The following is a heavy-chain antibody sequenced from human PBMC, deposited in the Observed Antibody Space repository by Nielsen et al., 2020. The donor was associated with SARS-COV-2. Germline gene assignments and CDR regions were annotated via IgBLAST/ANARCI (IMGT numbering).Heavy chain of an antibody. CDR1: GGSISSYY. CDR3: ARLSYYYDSSGPTYYFDY. D-gene: IGHD3-22*01. J-gene: IGHJ4*02. Sequence: SETLSLTCTVSGGSISSYYWSWIRQPPGKGLEWIGYIYYSGSTNYNPSLKSRVTISVDTSKNQFSLKLSSVTAADTAVYYCARLSYYYDSSGPTYYFDYWGQGTLVTVSS. V-gene: IGHV4-59*01. CDR2: IYYSGST.